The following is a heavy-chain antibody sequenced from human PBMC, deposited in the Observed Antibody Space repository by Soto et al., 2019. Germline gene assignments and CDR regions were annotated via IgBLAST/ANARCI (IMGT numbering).Heavy chain of an antibody. D-gene: IGHD3-10*01. CDR2: IYYSGNT. CDR3: ARIRDYYGSPITIRPWFDP. V-gene: IGHV4-59*01. J-gene: IGHJ5*02. Sequence: TSETLSLTCTIAGGSISSNYWSWVRQPPGKGLEWIGYIYYSGNTNYNPSLKSRVTISVDTSKNQFSLKLNSVTAADTAVYYCARIRDYYGSPITIRPWFDPWGQGTLVTVSS. CDR1: GGSISSNY.